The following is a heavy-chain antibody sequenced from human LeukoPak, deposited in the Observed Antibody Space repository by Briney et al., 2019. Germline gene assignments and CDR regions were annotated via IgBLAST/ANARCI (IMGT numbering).Heavy chain of an antibody. J-gene: IGHJ4*02. CDR1: GGSISNYY. D-gene: IGHD3-22*01. Sequence: SETLSVTCTVSGGSISNYYWSWIRQSPGKGLEWIGNIYYSGSTNCNPSLKSRVTISVDTSKSQFSLKLSSVTAADTAVYYCARVRGYYDSSGYYYYYFHYWGQGTQVTVSS. CDR3: ARVRGYYDSSGYYYYYFHY. V-gene: IGHV4-59*01. CDR2: IYYSGST.